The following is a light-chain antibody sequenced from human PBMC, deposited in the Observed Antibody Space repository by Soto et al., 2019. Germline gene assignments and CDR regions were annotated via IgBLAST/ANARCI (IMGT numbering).Light chain of an antibody. CDR2: GAS. V-gene: IGKV3D-15*02. Sequence: VMTQSPATLSVSPGERATLSCRASQSVNSRLAWYQHKPGQAPRLLISGASNRASGIPARFSAWGSGTDFTLTISRVDPADFAFYYCQQYFTSPITFRQGTRLEIK. CDR3: QQYFTSPIT. J-gene: IGKJ5*01. CDR1: QSVNSR.